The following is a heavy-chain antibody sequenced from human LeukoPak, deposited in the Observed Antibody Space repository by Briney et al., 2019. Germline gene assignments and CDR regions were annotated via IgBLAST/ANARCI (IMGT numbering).Heavy chain of an antibody. J-gene: IGHJ6*02. CDR3: ARDGYSSSWVYYYYGLDV. D-gene: IGHD6-13*01. CDR2: ISGSGGST. V-gene: IGHV3-23*01. CDR1: GFTFSSYA. Sequence: GGSLRLSCAASGFTFSSYAMSWVRQAPGKGLEWVSAISGSGGSTYYADSVKGRFTISRDNSKNTLYLQMNSLRAEDTAVYYCARDGYSSSWVYYYYGLDVWGQGTTVTVSS.